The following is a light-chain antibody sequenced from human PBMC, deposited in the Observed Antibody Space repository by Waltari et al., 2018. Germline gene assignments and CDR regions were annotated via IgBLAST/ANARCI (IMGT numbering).Light chain of an antibody. CDR1: TPNIGNNY. CDR3: GTWDSSLSIGV. CDR2: EDN. J-gene: IGLJ3*02. Sequence: QSVLTQAPSVSAAPGQTVTISCPGTTPNIGNNYVSWYQQFPGTAPRLLIYEDNRRPSGIPDRFSGSKSGASATLGITGLQTGDEANYYCGTWDSSLSIGVLGGGTRVTVL. V-gene: IGLV1-51*01.